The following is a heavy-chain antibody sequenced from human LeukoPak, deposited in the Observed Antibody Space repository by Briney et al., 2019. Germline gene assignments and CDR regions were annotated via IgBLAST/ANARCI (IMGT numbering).Heavy chain of an antibody. Sequence: PSETLSLTCTVSGYSISSGYYWGWIRQPPGEGLEWIGSIYHSGSTYYNPSLKSRVTISVDTSKNQFSLKLSSVTAADTAVYYCARVGFHFDYWGQGTLVTVSS. CDR3: ARVGFHFDY. J-gene: IGHJ4*02. CDR2: IYHSGST. CDR1: GYSISSGYY. V-gene: IGHV4-38-2*02. D-gene: IGHD3-10*01.